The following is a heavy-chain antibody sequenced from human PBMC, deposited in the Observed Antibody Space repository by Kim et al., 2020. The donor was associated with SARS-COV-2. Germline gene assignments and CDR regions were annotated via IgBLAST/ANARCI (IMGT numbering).Heavy chain of an antibody. V-gene: IGHV3-11*06. D-gene: IGHD3-10*01. CDR3: ARAFPYGSGSFYYYYGMDV. Sequence: GRFTISRDNAKNSLYLQMNSLRAEDTAVYYCARAFPYGSGSFYYYYGMDVWGQGTTVTVSS. J-gene: IGHJ6*02.